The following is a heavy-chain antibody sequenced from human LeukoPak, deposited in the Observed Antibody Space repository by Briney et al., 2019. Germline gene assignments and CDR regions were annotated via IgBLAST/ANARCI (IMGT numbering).Heavy chain of an antibody. CDR1: GGSLSGYY. V-gene: IGHV4-34*01. J-gene: IGHJ4*02. D-gene: IGHD3-16*02. Sequence: SETLSLTCAVYGGSLSGYYWSWIRQSPGKGLEWIGEINHTGSTNYNPSLKSRVTISVDTSKNQFSLKLSSVTAADTAVYYCARGRIMITFGGVIAPTPFDYWGQGTLVTVSS. CDR3: ARGRIMITFGGVIAPTPFDY. CDR2: INHTGST.